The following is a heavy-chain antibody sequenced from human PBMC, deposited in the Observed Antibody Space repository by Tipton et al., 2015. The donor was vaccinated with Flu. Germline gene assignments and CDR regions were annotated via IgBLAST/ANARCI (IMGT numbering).Heavy chain of an antibody. D-gene: IGHD6-19*01. CDR1: GFTFSSYA. Sequence: SLRLSCSASGFTFSSYAMHWVRQAPGKGLEYVSAISSNGGSTYYADSVKGRFTISRDNSKNTLYLQMSSLRAEDTAVYYCVKAAYSSGWCLDYWGQGTLVTVSS. CDR2: ISSNGGST. V-gene: IGHV3-64D*06. J-gene: IGHJ4*02. CDR3: VKAAYSSGWCLDY.